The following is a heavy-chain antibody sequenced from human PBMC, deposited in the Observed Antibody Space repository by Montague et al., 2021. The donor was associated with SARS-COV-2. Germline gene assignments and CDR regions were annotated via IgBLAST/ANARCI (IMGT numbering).Heavy chain of an antibody. Sequence: PALVKPTKTLTLTCTSSGFSLSTSGMCVSWIRQPPGKALEWLALIDWDDDKYYSTSLKTRHTIPKDTSKNQVVITMTNMDPVDPATYYCARISAWYSSGWSAFDYWGQGTLVTVSS. D-gene: IGHD6-13*01. V-gene: IGHV2-70*01. CDR2: IDWDDDK. J-gene: IGHJ4*02. CDR3: ARISAWYSSGWSAFDY. CDR1: GFSLSTSGMC.